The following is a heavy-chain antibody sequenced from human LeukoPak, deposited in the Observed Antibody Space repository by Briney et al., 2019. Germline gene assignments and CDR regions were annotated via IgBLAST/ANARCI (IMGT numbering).Heavy chain of an antibody. D-gene: IGHD2-2*01. Sequence: SVKVSCKASGGTFSSYAISWVRQAPGQGLEWMGGIIPIFGTANYAQKFRGRVTITADKSTSTAYMELSSLRSEDTAVYYCARSTSLGYWFDPWGQGTLVTVSS. J-gene: IGHJ5*02. CDR2: IIPIFGTA. CDR1: GGTFSSYA. V-gene: IGHV1-69*06. CDR3: ARSTSLGYWFDP.